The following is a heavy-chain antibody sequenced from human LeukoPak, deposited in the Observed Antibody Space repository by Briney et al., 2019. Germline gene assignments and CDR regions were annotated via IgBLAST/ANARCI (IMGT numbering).Heavy chain of an antibody. V-gene: IGHV3-53*01. CDR1: GFTVSSNY. D-gene: IGHD3-22*01. Sequence: GGSLRLSCAASGFTVSSNYMSWVRQAPGKGLEWVSVIYSGGSTYYADSVKGRFTISRDNSKNTLYLQMNSLRAEDTAVYYCARVSDSSGYSRYFDYWGQGTLVTVSS. J-gene: IGHJ4*02. CDR3: ARVSDSSGYSRYFDY. CDR2: IYSGGST.